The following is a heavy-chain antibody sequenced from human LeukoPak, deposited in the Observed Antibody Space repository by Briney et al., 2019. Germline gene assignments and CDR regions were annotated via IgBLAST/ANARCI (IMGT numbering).Heavy chain of an antibody. V-gene: IGHV3-33*01. CDR2: IWYDGSNK. D-gene: IGHD1-1*01. CDR3: ARRLERRISYYYGMDV. Sequence: GRSLRLSCAASGFTFSSYGMHWVRQTLGKGLEWVAVIWYDGSNKYYADSVKGRFTISRDNSKNTLYLQMNSLRAEDTAVYYCARRLERRISYYYGMDVWGKGTTVTVSS. J-gene: IGHJ6*04. CDR1: GFTFSSYG.